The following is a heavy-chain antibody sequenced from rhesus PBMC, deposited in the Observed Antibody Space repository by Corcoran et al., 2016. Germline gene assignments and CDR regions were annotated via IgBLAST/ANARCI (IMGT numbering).Heavy chain of an antibody. CDR1: GGSLSCPYY. J-gene: IGHJ4*01. V-gene: IGHV4S9*01. Sequence: QVQLQESDPGLVRPSETLSLTCAVPGGSLSCPYYWTWVRQYLGKGLEWIGNIFGDSANTFYVPSLKSRVTISKDTSNNQFSLKLTSVTAADTAVYFCARDIGLIDYWGQGVLVTVSS. CDR2: IFGDSANT. CDR3: ARDIGLIDY. D-gene: IGHD1-1-1*01.